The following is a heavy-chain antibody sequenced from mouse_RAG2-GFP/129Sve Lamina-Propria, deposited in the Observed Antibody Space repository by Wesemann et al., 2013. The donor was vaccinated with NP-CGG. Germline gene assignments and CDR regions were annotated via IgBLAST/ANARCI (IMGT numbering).Heavy chain of an antibody. Sequence: QVQLQQSGAELVKPGASVKISCKVSGYTFTDHTIHWMKQRPEQGLEWIGYIYPRDGSTKYNEKFKGKATLTADKSSSTAYMQLNSLTSEDSAVYFCASETYYGSSLSYWYFDVWGTGTTVTVSS. J-gene: IGHJ1*03. CDR1: GYTFTDHT. V-gene: IGHV1-78*01. CDR3: ASETYYGSSLSYWYFDV. D-gene: IGHD1-1*01. CDR2: IYPRDGST.